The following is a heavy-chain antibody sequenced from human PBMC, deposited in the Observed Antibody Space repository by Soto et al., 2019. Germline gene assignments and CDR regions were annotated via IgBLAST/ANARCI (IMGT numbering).Heavy chain of an antibody. Sequence: ASVKVSCKASGYTFTSYGISWVRQAPGQGLEWMGWISTYNGNTNYAQKLQGRVTMTTDTSTSTAYMELRSLRSDDTAVYYCARDPSSGWYREGAFDIWGQGTMVTVSS. J-gene: IGHJ3*02. D-gene: IGHD6-19*01. CDR3: ARDPSSGWYREGAFDI. CDR1: GYTFTSYG. V-gene: IGHV1-18*01. CDR2: ISTYNGNT.